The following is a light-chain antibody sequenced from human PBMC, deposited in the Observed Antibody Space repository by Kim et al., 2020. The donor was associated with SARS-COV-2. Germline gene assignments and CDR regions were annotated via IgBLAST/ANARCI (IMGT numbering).Light chain of an antibody. CDR3: QHHSTYPIT. CDR1: QSIGGW. Sequence: ASVVDSVTITCRASQSIGGWLALYQQNTGEAPTRLIHDVSSVESGVPSRFSGSGSETEFTLTISSLQPDDFATYYCQHHSTYPITFGQGTRLEIK. CDR2: DVS. V-gene: IGKV1-5*01. J-gene: IGKJ5*01.